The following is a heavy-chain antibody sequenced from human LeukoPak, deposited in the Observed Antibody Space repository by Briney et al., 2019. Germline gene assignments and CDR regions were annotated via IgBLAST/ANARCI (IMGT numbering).Heavy chain of an antibody. CDR3: ARDPLGGSYYRGIGEIDY. CDR2: ISSSSSYI. CDR1: GFTFSSYS. J-gene: IGHJ4*02. Sequence: GGSLRLSCAAPGFTFSSYSMNWVRQAPGKGLEWVSSISSSSSYIYYADSVKGRFTISRDNAKNSLYLQMNSLRAEDTAVYYCARDPLGGSYYRGIGEIDYWGQGTLVTVSS. V-gene: IGHV3-21*01. D-gene: IGHD1-26*01.